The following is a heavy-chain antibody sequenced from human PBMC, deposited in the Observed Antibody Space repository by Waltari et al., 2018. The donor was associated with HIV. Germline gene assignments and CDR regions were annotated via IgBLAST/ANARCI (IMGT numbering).Heavy chain of an antibody. J-gene: IGHJ4*02. CDR1: GIPFTTYW. CDR3: SSLTTRGDFLDL. V-gene: IGHV3-74*01. D-gene: IGHD4-17*01. CDR2: IKFRVSAS. Sequence: EVQLVEFGGGLVQPGGSLTLSCVTSGIPFTTYWMHWVRQSPGKGLEWVACIKFRVSASSYADSVRARVTISRDNARNTVYLQMTSLRAEDTAVYDCSSLTTRGDFLDLWGRGTLVTVSS.